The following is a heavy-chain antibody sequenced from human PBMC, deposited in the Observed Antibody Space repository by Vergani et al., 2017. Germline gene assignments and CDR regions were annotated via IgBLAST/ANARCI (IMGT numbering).Heavy chain of an antibody. D-gene: IGHD1-26*01. J-gene: IGHJ4*02. V-gene: IGHV1-18*01. CDR1: GYTFTSYG. Sequence: QVQLVQSGAEVKKPGASVKVSCKSSGYTFTSYGISWVRQAPGQVLWVRGWISAYNGNTNYAQKFQGRANMTTDTSTSTAYRELRSLRSDDTAVYYCAGGEHSGYSDYWGQGTLVTVSS. CDR3: AGGEHSGYSDY. CDR2: ISAYNGNT.